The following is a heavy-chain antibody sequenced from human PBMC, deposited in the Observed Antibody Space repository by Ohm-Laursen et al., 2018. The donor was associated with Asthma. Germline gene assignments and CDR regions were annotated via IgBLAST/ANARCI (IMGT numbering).Heavy chain of an antibody. J-gene: IGHJ4*02. Sequence: SDTLSLTCTVSGGSVSSGSYYWSWIRQPPGKGLERIGYIYSTGSTNYNPSPESRVTISIDTSTNQFSLKLSSVTAADTAVYYCARGHGYNLYWGQGTLVTVSS. V-gene: IGHV4-61*01. CDR2: IYSTGST. CDR3: ARGHGYNLY. D-gene: IGHD5-24*01. CDR1: GGSVSSGSYY.